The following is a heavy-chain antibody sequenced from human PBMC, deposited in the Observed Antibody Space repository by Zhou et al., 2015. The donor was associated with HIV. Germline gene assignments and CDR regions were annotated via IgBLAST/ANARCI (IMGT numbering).Heavy chain of an antibody. J-gene: IGHJ1*01. CDR1: GFTFSNYG. CDR2: IRYDGNNK. CDR3: AKDDRRGYKAEYFHH. Sequence: QVQLVESGGRRGPDGGGSLRLSCAASGFTFSNYGMHWVRQAPGKGLEWVAFIRYDGNNKYHADSVKGRFTISRDNSKNTLYLQMNSLRGEDTAVYFCAKDDRRGYKAEYFHHWGQGTLVRVSS. V-gene: IGHV3-30*02. D-gene: IGHD3-10*01.